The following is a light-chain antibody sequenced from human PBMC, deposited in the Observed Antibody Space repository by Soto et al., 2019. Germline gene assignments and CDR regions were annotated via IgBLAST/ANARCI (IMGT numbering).Light chain of an antibody. Sequence: EIMLTQSPGTLSLSPGASATLSCMSSQSVGGNYLAWYQHKPGQAPRLLIYTASSRAPGVPDRFSGSGSGTDFILSISRLEPEDFAVYYCQQYGTSWTFGQGTKV. V-gene: IGKV3-20*01. CDR2: TAS. J-gene: IGKJ1*01. CDR1: QSVGGNY. CDR3: QQYGTSWT.